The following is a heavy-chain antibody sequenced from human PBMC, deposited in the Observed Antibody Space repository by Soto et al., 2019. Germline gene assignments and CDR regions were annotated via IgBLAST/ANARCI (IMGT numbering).Heavy chain of an antibody. D-gene: IGHD3-3*01. V-gene: IGHV1-69*13. CDR3: ARAPRLRFLFTSIPQAHDYGMDV. CDR1: GGTFSSYA. Sequence: ASVKVSCKASGGTFSSYAISWVRQAPGQGLEWMGGVIPIFGTANYAQKFQGRVTITADESTSTAYMELSSLRSEDTAVYYCARAPRLRFLFTSIPQAHDYGMDVWGQGTTVTVSS. CDR2: VIPIFGTA. J-gene: IGHJ6*02.